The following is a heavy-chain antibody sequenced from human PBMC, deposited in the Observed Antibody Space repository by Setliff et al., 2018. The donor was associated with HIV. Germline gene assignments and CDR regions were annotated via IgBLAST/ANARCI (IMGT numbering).Heavy chain of an antibody. Sequence: SETLSLTCSVSGGSINRGTYYWTWIRQSAGKGLEWIGHIYITGSTDYNPSLKSRVTISVDTSKNQFFLKLSSVTAADTAVYYCVRGYCSSTTCYDDYYYMDVWGKGSTVTVSS. CDR1: GGSINRGTYY. V-gene: IGHV4-61*10. D-gene: IGHD2-2*01. CDR2: IYITGST. J-gene: IGHJ6*03. CDR3: VRGYCSSTTCYDDYYYMDV.